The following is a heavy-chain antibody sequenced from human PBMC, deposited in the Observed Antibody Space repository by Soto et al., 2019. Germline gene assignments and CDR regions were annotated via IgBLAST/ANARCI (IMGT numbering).Heavy chain of an antibody. CDR2: IVVGSGNT. CDR1: GFTFTSSA. CDR3: AATMGNWKYVEGFDY. Sequence: ASVKVSCKASGFTFTSSAMQWVRQARGQRLEWIGWIVVGSGNTNYAQKFQERVTITRDMSTSTAYMELSSLRSEDTAVYYCAATMGNWKYVEGFDYWGQGTLVTVSS. V-gene: IGHV1-58*02. D-gene: IGHD1-7*01. J-gene: IGHJ4*02.